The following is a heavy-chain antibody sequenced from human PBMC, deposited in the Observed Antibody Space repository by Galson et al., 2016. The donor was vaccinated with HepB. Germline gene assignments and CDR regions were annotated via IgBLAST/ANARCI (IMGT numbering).Heavy chain of an antibody. D-gene: IGHD2/OR15-2a*01. CDR3: AGDISAVNRVGYYGMDV. V-gene: IGHV4-31*03. J-gene: IGHJ6*02. CDR1: GGSISSGDCF. Sequence: TLSLTCTVSGGSISSGDCFWSWLRQHPGKGLEWIGYIYYSGRAYYNSSLKTRVSLSVDTSKNQFSLMMNSVTAADTAVYYCAGDISAVNRVGYYGMDVWGQGTTVIVSS. CDR2: IYYSGRA.